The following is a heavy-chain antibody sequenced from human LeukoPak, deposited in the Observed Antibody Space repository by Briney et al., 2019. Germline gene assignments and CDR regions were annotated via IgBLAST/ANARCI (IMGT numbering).Heavy chain of an antibody. CDR2: IYNGGSSFNGGNT. D-gene: IGHD6-19*01. J-gene: IGHJ4*02. Sequence: SETLSLTCTVSGVSITRFYWTWVRQPPGKGLEWIAYIYNGGSSFNGGNTIYDPSLKSRVAISVDKSNNQFSLNLSSVTAADTAVYFCVQTTGWPGFDYWGQGALVTVSS. V-gene: IGHV4-59*08. CDR3: VQTTGWPGFDY. CDR1: GVSITRFY.